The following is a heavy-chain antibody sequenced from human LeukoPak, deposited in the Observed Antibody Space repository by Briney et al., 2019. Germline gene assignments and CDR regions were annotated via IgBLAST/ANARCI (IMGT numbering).Heavy chain of an antibody. CDR3: ARGFDSKSTYFDY. Sequence: SETLSLTCSVSGGSINSGYWNWIRQPPGKGLEWIGYIYYSGTTNYNPSLRSRVTISVDTSKNQFSLRLTSVTAADTAVYYCARGFDSKSTYFDYWGQGTLVTVSS. V-gene: IGHV4-59*01. J-gene: IGHJ4*02. CDR2: IYYSGTT. CDR1: GGSINSGY. D-gene: IGHD5-12*01.